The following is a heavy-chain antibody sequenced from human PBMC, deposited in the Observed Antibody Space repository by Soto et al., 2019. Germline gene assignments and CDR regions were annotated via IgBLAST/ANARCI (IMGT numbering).Heavy chain of an antibody. CDR1: GFTFRNYA. V-gene: IGHV3-30-3*01. CDR3: ARPWGQLSTYYYGMDT. J-gene: IGHJ6*02. Sequence: QVQLVESGGGVVQPGRSLTLSCAASGFTFRNYAMHWVRQAPGKGLEWVATISYDGDNKYYTDSVKGPFTISRDNSKNALYLQMNSLRPEDTAVYYCARPWGQLSTYYYGMDTWGQGTTLTVSS. D-gene: IGHD3-16*01. CDR2: ISYDGDNK.